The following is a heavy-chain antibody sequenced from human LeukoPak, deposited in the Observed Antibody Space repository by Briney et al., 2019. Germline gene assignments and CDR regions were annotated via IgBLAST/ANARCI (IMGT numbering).Heavy chain of an antibody. CDR1: GGSISSYY. V-gene: IGHV4-34*01. CDR3: ARGYYDILTGPHPYFDY. J-gene: IGHJ4*02. CDR2: INHSGTT. D-gene: IGHD3-9*01. Sequence: SETLSLTCTVSGGSISSYYWSWIRQPPGKGLEWIGEINHSGTTNYNPSLKSRVTISTDISKNQFSLKLSSVTAADTAVYYCARGYYDILTGPHPYFDYWGQGNLVTVSS.